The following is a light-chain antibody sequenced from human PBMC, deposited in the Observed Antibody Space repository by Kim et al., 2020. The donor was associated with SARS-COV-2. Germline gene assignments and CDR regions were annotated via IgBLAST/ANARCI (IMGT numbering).Light chain of an antibody. V-gene: IGLV7-43*01. J-gene: IGLJ3*02. CDR1: TGAVTSGYC. CDR3: LLYYGGDWV. CDR2: STT. Sequence: GGTVTLTCAASTGAVTSGYCPNWFQQKPGQVPRALIYSTTKKHSWTPARFSGALLGGKAALTLSGVQPEDEADYYCLLYYGGDWVFGGGTQLTVL.